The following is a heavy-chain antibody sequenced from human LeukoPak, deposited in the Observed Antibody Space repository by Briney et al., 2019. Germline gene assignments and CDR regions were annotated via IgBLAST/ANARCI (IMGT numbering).Heavy chain of an antibody. D-gene: IGHD3-22*01. Sequence: GGSLRLSCAASGFTFSSYEMNWVRQAPGKGLEWVSYISSSGSTIYYADSVKGRFTISRDNAKNSLYLQMNSLRAEDTAVYYCGRAQRMIVPNFDYWGQGTLVTVSS. CDR1: GFTFSSYE. V-gene: IGHV3-48*03. CDR2: ISSSGSTI. J-gene: IGHJ4*02. CDR3: GRAQRMIVPNFDY.